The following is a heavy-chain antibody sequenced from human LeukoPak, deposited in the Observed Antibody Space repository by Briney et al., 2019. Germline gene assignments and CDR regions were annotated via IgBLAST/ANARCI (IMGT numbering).Heavy chain of an antibody. CDR1: GFTFSNYA. D-gene: IGHD3-22*01. V-gene: IGHV3-23*01. Sequence: GGSLRLSCAASGFTFSNYAMNWARQAPGKGLEWVSAISGSGGSTYYADPVKGRFTISRDNSKNTLYLQMNSLRAEDTAVYYCAKGYDSSGYSPSYWGQGTLVTVSS. CDR3: AKGYDSSGYSPSY. CDR2: ISGSGGST. J-gene: IGHJ4*02.